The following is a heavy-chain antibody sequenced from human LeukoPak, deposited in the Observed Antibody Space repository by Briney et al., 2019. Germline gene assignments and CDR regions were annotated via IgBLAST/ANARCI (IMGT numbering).Heavy chain of an antibody. CDR2: ISAYNGNT. CDR1: GYTFTSYG. Sequence: ASVKVSCKASGYTFTSYGISWVRQAPGQGLEWMGWISAYNGNTNYAQKLQGRVTMTTDTSTSTAYMELRSLRSDDTAVYYCARGKGSGSSWYNFYYYMDVWGKGTTVTVSS. V-gene: IGHV1-18*01. CDR3: ARGKGSGSSWYNFYYYMDV. J-gene: IGHJ6*03. D-gene: IGHD6-13*01.